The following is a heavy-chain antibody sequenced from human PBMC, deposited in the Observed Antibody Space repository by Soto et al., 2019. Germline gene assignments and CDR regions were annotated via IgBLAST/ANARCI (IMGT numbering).Heavy chain of an antibody. CDR1: GFTFSSYA. Sequence: PGGSLRLSCAASGFTFSSYAMSWVRQAPGKGLEWVSGISGGGDTTYYADSVKGRFAISRDNSKNTLYLQMNSLRAEDTAVYYCAHIVVVVAATGYWYFDLWGRGTLVTVSS. V-gene: IGHV3-23*01. D-gene: IGHD2-15*01. CDR3: AHIVVVVAATGYWYFDL. J-gene: IGHJ2*01. CDR2: ISGGGDTT.